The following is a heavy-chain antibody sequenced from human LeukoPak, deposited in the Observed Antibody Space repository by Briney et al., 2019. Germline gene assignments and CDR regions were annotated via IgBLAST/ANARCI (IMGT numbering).Heavy chain of an antibody. CDR1: CNSISSSY. Sequence: SQTLSLTCTVSCNSISSSYWGWIRQPPGQGQEWVGEIFYSGSTNYNPSLKSRVTISVDTSKNQFSLRLNSVTPADTAVYYCARDGSGTGWYTGDYWGHGILVTVSS. D-gene: IGHD6-19*01. CDR2: IFYSGST. CDR3: ARDGSGTGWYTGDY. V-gene: IGHV4-59*01. J-gene: IGHJ4*01.